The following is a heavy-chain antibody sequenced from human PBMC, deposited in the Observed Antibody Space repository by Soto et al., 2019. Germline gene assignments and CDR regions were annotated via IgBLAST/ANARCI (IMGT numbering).Heavy chain of an antibody. CDR3: ARDGTMDRDFDI. CDR2: IYYSGPN. CDR1: GGPISIYY. D-gene: IGHD3-10*01. Sequence: PSETLSLTFTVSGGPISIYYWSWIRQPPGKGLAWIGYIYYSGPNNHNPSIQRRVTISVHTSKNKFSLTLSSVTAADKEVYYCARDGTMDRDFDIWGQGTMVTVSS. V-gene: IGHV4-59*12. J-gene: IGHJ3*02.